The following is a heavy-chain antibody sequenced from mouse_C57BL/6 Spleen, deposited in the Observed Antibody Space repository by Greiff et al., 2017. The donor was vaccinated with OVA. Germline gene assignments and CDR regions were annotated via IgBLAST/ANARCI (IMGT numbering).Heavy chain of an antibody. CDR1: GFTFSDYY. CDR3: AREDYYGSQDY. J-gene: IGHJ2*01. Sequence: EVKVVESEGGLVQPGSSMKLSCTASGFTFSDYYMAWVRQVPEKGLEWVANINYDGSSTYYLDSLKSRFIISRDNAKNILYLQMSSLKSEDTATYYCAREDYYGSQDYWGQGTTLTVSS. D-gene: IGHD1-1*01. CDR2: INYDGSST. V-gene: IGHV5-16*01.